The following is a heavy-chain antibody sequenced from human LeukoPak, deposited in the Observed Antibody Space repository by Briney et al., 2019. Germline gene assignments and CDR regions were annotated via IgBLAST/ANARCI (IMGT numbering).Heavy chain of an antibody. CDR3: ARAEYSSSWYEVRNYYYMDV. Sequence: GGSLRLSCAASGFTFSSYGMHWVRQAPGKGLEWVALISYDGSSKYYADSVKGRFTISRDNSKNTLYLQMNSLRAEDTAVYYCARAEYSSSWYEVRNYYYMDVWGKGTTVTVSS. CDR1: GFTFSSYG. CDR2: ISYDGSSK. D-gene: IGHD6-13*01. J-gene: IGHJ6*03. V-gene: IGHV3-30*03.